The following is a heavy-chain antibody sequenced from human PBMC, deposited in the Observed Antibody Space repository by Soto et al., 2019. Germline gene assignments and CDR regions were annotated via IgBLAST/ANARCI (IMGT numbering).Heavy chain of an antibody. D-gene: IGHD3-10*01. V-gene: IGHV1-69*02. CDR1: GGTFSSYT. CDR3: ARGDYYGSGPVFSGMDV. Sequence: GASVKVSCKASGGTFSSYTISWVRQAPGQGLEWMGRIIPILGIANYAQKFQGRVTITADKSTSTAYMELSSLRSEDTAVYYCARGDYYGSGPVFSGMDVWGQGTAITVSS. CDR2: IIPILGIA. J-gene: IGHJ6*02.